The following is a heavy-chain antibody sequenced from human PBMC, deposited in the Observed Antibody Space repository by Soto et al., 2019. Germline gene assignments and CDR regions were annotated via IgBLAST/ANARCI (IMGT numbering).Heavy chain of an antibody. J-gene: IGHJ3*02. V-gene: IGHV3-23*01. CDR2: ISGSGGST. CDR3: ANGLRYCSGGSCYAFDI. CDR1: GFTFSSYA. Sequence: GGSLRLSCAASGFTFSSYAMSWVRQAPGKGLEWVSAISGSGGSTYYADSVKGRFTISRDNSKNTLYLQMNSLRAEDTAVYYCANGLRYCSGGSCYAFDIWGQGTMVTVS. D-gene: IGHD2-15*01.